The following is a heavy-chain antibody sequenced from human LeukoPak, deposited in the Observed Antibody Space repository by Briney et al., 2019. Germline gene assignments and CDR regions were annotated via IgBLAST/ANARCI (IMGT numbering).Heavy chain of an antibody. D-gene: IGHD2-2*01. V-gene: IGHV4-4*02. CDR1: GGTISSCNW. CDR3: ARQADKGYCSSTSCRYWYFDL. CDR2: IYHSGST. Sequence: SETLSLTCTVSGGTISSCNWWSLVRQPPGKGLELVGKIYHSGSTNYNPYLKSRVTISVDKSKNQFSLKLSTLTAADTAVYYCARQADKGYCSSTSCRYWYFDLWGRGTLVTVSS. J-gene: IGHJ2*01.